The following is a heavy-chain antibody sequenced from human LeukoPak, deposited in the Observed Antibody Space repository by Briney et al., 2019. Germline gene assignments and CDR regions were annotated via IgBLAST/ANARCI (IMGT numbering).Heavy chain of an antibody. Sequence: SETLSLTCTVSGGSISTYYLSWIRQPPGKGLEWIGYIHYSGTTNYNPSLTNLVTISLDTYKNQFSLNLRSVTAAVTDMSYCARMGGYSGYATHWGQGTLVTVSS. J-gene: IGHJ4*02. CDR2: IHYSGTT. CDR1: GGSISTYY. V-gene: IGHV4-59*08. CDR3: ARMGGYSGYATH. D-gene: IGHD5-12*01.